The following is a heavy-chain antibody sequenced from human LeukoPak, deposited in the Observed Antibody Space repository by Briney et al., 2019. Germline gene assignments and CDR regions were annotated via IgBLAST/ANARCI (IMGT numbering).Heavy chain of an antibody. CDR3: ARRGYTSAWDF. CDR2: VSAGSTTTI. Sequence: GGSLRLSCAASGFTFSSFAMNWVRQAPGKGLEWLSYVSAGSTTTIYYADSVKGRFTISRDNAKNSLYLHMHSLRDAATAVYYCARRGYTSAWDFWGQGTLVTVSS. CDR1: GFTFSSFA. V-gene: IGHV3-48*02. D-gene: IGHD3-16*02. J-gene: IGHJ4*02.